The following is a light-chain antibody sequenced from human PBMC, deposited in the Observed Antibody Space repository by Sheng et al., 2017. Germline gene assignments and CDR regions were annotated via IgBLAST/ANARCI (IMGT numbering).Light chain of an antibody. CDR3: SSLTSSRTFV. V-gene: IGLV2-14*01. J-gene: IGLJ1*01. CDR2: EIS. Sequence: QSALTQPASVSGSPGQTITISCTGSSSDIGGFNHVSWYQHHPGKAPKLMIYEISNRPSGLSDRFSGSKSGNTASLTISGLQAEDEADYYCSSLTSSRTFVFGTGTKVTVL. CDR1: SSDIGGFNH.